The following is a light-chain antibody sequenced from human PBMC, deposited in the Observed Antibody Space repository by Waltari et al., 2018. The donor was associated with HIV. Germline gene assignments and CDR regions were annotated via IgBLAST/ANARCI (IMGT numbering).Light chain of an antibody. CDR1: NSDVGGYNY. CDR2: EVS. J-gene: IGLJ3*02. Sequence: QSALTQPASVSGSPGQSVTISCTGTNSDVGGYNYVSWYQHHPGKAPKLMIFEVSHPPSWVSKRFSGAKAGNTASLTISGLQAEDEADYYCSSYTSSTTWVFGGGTRVTVL. V-gene: IGLV2-14*01. CDR3: SSYTSSTTWV.